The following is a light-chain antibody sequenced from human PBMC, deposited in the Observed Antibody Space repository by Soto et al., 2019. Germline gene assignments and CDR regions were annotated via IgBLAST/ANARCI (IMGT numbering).Light chain of an antibody. CDR2: GAS. Sequence: ELVLTQSPGTLSLSPGERATLSCRASQSVSTRSLAWYQQKPGQAPRLLISGASSRAADIPDRFSGSGSGTDFTLTINRLEPEDFVVYYCQQYDSSPRTFGQGTKVE. J-gene: IGKJ1*01. CDR3: QQYDSSPRT. CDR1: QSVSTRS. V-gene: IGKV3-20*01.